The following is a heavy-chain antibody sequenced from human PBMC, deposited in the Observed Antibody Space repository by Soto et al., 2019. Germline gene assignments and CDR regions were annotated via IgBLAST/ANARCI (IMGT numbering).Heavy chain of an antibody. D-gene: IGHD4-17*01. V-gene: IGHV3-23*01. CDR1: GFTFAKYA. J-gene: IGHJ4*02. CDR2: ITASGGST. Sequence: EMQLLESGGGFVQPGGSLRLSCAASGFTFAKYAMSWVRQAPGKGLEWVSAITASGGSTFYAGSVKGRFTISRDNSDDTLELQMNNLLVEDTAMYFCAKGWMASVTYSDYWGQGTLVTVSS. CDR3: AKGWMASVTYSDY.